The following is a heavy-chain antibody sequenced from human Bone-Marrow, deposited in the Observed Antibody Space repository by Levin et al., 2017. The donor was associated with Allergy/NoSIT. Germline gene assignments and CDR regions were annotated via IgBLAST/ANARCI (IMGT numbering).Heavy chain of an antibody. CDR1: GFTFSSYG. Sequence: LSLTCAASGFTFSSYGMHWVRQAPGKGLEWVAVISYDGSNKYYADSVKGRFTISRDNSKNTLYLQMNSLRAEDTAVYYCAKDGGRSSGWEDYYYGMDVWGQGTTVTVSS. D-gene: IGHD6-19*01. CDR3: AKDGGRSSGWEDYYYGMDV. J-gene: IGHJ6*02. CDR2: ISYDGSNK. V-gene: IGHV3-30*18.